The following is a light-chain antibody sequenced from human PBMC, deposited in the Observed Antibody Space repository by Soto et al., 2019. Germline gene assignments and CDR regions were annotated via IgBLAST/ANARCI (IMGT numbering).Light chain of an antibody. CDR2: GAS. CDR3: QQYDSSPRT. Sequence: NVLTPSPGTLSLSPGGRATLSCRASPSVSSNFLAWYQQKPGQAPRLLIYGASNRATGIPDRFSGSGSGTDFTLTISRLEPEDFAVYYCQQYDSSPRTFGQGTKVDIK. CDR1: PSVSSNF. V-gene: IGKV3-20*01. J-gene: IGKJ1*01.